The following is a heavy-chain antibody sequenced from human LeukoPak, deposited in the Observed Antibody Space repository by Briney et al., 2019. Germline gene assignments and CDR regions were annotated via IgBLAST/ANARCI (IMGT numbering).Heavy chain of an antibody. V-gene: IGHV4-59*01. D-gene: IGHD6-13*01. CDR1: GGSINSYY. CDR2: IYYSGST. Sequence: SETLSLTCTVSGGSINSYYWSWIRQPPGKGPEWIGYIYYSGSTNYNPSLKSRVTISVDASKNQFSLKLSSVTAADTAVYYCARGRDSSSWYVDYWGQGTLVTVSS. J-gene: IGHJ4*02. CDR3: ARGRDSSSWYVDY.